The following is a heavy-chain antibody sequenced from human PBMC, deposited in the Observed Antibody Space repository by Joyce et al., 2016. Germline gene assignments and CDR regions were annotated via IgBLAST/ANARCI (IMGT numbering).Heavy chain of an antibody. V-gene: IGHV4-38-2*01. CDR3: ARRPYNVHTPLGSDWYFDL. CDR2: VYLHGIT. Sequence: QVQLQESGPGLVKPSETLSLTCGVSGLSFDLHSFWGWIRQPSGKGLGWIGNVYLHGITHYSPALKSRVTISMDTSKNQFSLNLNSLTAADTAVYFCARRPYNVHTPLGSDWYFDLWGRGTLVTVSS. CDR1: GLSFDLHSF. D-gene: IGHD5-18*01. J-gene: IGHJ2*01.